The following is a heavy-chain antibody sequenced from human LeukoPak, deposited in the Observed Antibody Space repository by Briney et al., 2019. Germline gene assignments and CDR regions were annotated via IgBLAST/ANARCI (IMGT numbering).Heavy chain of an antibody. CDR1: GYHFVNYA. V-gene: IGHV1-18*01. Sequence: ASVKVSCKASGYHFVNYAITWVRQAPGQGLEWMGWISPFNGLTNYAQNVQGRVTMTMDTSTSTAYMELRSLRSDDTAVYYCARTWDYNPRGRFDDWGQGTRVTVSS. CDR3: ARTWDYNPRGRFDD. CDR2: ISPFNGLT. D-gene: IGHD4/OR15-4a*01. J-gene: IGHJ4*02.